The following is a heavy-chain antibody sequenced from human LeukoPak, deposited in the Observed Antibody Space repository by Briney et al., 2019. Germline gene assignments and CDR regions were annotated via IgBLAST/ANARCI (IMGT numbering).Heavy chain of an antibody. CDR1: GGSISSYY. CDR2: IYYSGST. V-gene: IGHV4-59*01. J-gene: IGHJ3*02. CDR3: ASDRRGYCSGGSCFDDAFDI. Sequence: SETLSLTCTVSGGSISSYYWSWIRQPPGKGLEWIGYIYYSGSTNYNPSLKSRVTISVDTSKNQFSLKLSSVTAADTAVYYCASDRRGYCSGGSCFDDAFDIWGQGTMVTVSS. D-gene: IGHD2-15*01.